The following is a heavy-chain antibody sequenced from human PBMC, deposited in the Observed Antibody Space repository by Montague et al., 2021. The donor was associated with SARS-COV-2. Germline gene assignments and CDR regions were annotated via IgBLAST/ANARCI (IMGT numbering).Heavy chain of an antibody. D-gene: IGHD1-26*01. CDR3: ARDATEGPGIVASGDYYYYMDV. CDR2: IHHGGST. Sequence: SETLSLTCAVHGGSFSTYSWNWIRQPPGKGLEWIGEIHHGGSTNYNPSLKSRVTISADTSKNQFSLKLTSVAAADTAVYYCARDATEGPGIVASGDYYYYMDVWGKGTTVTVSS. CDR1: GGSFSTYS. V-gene: IGHV4-34*01. J-gene: IGHJ6*03.